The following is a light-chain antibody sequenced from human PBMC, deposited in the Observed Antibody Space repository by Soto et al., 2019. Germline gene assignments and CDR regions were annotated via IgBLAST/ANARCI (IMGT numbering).Light chain of an antibody. CDR2: DVS. V-gene: IGLV2-14*01. CDR3: SSYTSSSTL. Sequence: QSALTQPASVSGSPGQLITISCTGTSSGVGGYNCVSWYQQHPGKAPKLMIYDVSNRPSGVSNRFSGSKSGNTASLTISGLQAEDEADYYCSSYTSSSTLFGGGTKLTVL. J-gene: IGLJ2*01. CDR1: SSGVGGYNC.